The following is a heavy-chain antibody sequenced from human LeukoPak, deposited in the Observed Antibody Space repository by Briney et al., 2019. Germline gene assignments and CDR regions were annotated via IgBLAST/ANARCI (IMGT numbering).Heavy chain of an antibody. D-gene: IGHD3-3*01. J-gene: IGHJ4*02. CDR1: GNYW. V-gene: IGHV3-74*01. CDR3: ARDWSGYYDY. CDR2: INSDGSWT. Sequence: GGSLRLSCAASGNYWMHWVRQVPGKGLVWVSHINSDGSWTSYADSVKGRFTISKDNAKNTLYLQMNSLRAEDTAVYYCARDWSGYYDYWGQGTLVTVSS.